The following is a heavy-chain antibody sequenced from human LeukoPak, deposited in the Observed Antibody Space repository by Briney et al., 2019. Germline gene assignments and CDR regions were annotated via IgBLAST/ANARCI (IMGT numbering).Heavy chain of an antibody. D-gene: IGHD5-18*01. Sequence: PGGSLRLSCAASGFTFSSYGMHWVRQAPGKGLEWVAFIRYDGSNKYYADSVKGRFTISRDNSKNTLYLQMNSLRAEDTAVYYCARCQNTAMGGIASHDAFDIWGQGTMVTVSS. CDR3: ARCQNTAMGGIASHDAFDI. CDR1: GFTFSSYG. CDR2: IRYDGSNK. V-gene: IGHV3-30*02. J-gene: IGHJ3*02.